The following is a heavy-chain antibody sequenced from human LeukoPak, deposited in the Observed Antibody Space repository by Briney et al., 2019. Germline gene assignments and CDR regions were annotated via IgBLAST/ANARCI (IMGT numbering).Heavy chain of an antibody. Sequence: GGSLRLSCAASGFTFSDYYMSWIRQAPGKGLEWVSYISSSSSYTNYADSVKGRFTISRDNAKNSLYLQMNSLRAEDTAVYYCARREQWPAYFVYWGQGTLVTVSS. D-gene: IGHD6-19*01. V-gene: IGHV3-11*06. CDR2: ISSSSSYT. J-gene: IGHJ4*02. CDR3: ARREQWPAYFVY. CDR1: GFTFSDYY.